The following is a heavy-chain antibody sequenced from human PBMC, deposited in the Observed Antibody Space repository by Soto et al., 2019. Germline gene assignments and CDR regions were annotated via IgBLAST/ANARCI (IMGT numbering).Heavy chain of an antibody. V-gene: IGHV1-18*01. J-gene: IGHJ1*01. D-gene: IGHD3-10*01. CDR3: ARAPVHYYGSGLTSEYFQH. CDR2: ISAYNGNT. CDR1: GYTFTSYG. Sequence: ASVKVSCKASGYTFTSYGISWVRQAPGQGLEWMGWISAYNGNTNYAQKLQGRVTMTTDTSTSTAYMELRSLRSDDTAVYYCARAPVHYYGSGLTSEYFQHWGQGTLVTVSS.